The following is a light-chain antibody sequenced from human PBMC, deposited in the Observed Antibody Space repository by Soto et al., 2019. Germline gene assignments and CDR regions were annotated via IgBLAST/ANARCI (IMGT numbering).Light chain of an antibody. CDR2: GAS. J-gene: IGKJ2*01. CDR3: QQYGSSPYT. V-gene: IGKV3-20*01. CDR1: QSVSSSY. Sequence: EIVLTQSPGTLSLSPGERATLSCRASQSVSSSYLAWYQQKPGQAPRLLIYGASSRATCIPDRFSGSGSGTDFTLTISRLEPEDFAVYYCQQYGSSPYTFGHGTKLEIK.